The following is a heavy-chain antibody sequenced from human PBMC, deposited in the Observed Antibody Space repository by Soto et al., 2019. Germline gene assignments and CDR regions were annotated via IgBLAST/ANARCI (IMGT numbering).Heavy chain of an antibody. CDR1: GGSFSGYY. D-gene: IGHD3-10*01. Sequence: SETLSLTCAVYGGSFSGYYWSWIRQPPGKGLEWIGEINHSGSTNYNPSLKSRVTISVDTSKNQFSLKLSPVTAADTAVYYCARGVMVRGVTPYYYYYGMDVWGQGTTVTVSS. CDR3: ARGVMVRGVTPYYYYYGMDV. J-gene: IGHJ6*02. CDR2: INHSGST. V-gene: IGHV4-34*01.